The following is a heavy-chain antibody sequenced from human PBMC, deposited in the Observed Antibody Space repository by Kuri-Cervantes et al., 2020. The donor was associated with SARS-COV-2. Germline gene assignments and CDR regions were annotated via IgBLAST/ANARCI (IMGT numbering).Heavy chain of an antibody. D-gene: IGHD2-8*01. CDR1: GFTFSAYN. CDR2: ISSSSSYI. J-gene: IGHJ4*02. CDR3: ARESALLSLDY. V-gene: IGHV3-21*01. Sequence: GGSLRLSCAASGFTFSAYNMNWVRQAPGKGLEWVSSISSSSSYIYYADSVKGRFTISRDNAKNSLYLQMNSLRAEDTAVYYCARESALLSLDYWGQGTLVTVSS.